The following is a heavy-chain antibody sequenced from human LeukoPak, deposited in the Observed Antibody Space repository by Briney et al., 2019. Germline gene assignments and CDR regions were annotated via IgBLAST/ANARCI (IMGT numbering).Heavy chain of an antibody. CDR1: GGSISPYY. D-gene: IGHD2-15*01. V-gene: IGHV4-59*01. J-gene: IGHJ6*02. CDR2: IYYSGST. Sequence: SETLSLTCTVSGGSISPYYWSWIRQPPGKGLGYIGYIYYSGSTDYNPSLKSRVTISVDTSKNHFSLRVSSVTAADTAVYYCARIMQTPWGMDVWGQGTTVTVSS. CDR3: ARIMQTPWGMDV.